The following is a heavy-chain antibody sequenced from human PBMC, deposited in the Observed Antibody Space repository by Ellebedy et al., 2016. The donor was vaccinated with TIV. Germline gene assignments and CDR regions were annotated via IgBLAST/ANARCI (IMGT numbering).Heavy chain of an antibody. CDR1: GYTFTGYY. CDR3: ARDPGNYYYYGMDV. V-gene: IGHV1-2*04. CDR2: INPNSGGT. J-gene: IGHJ6*02. Sequence: AASVKVSCKASGYTFTGYYMHWVRQAPGQGLEWMGWINPNSGGTNYAQKFQGWVTMTRDTSISTVYMELSRLRSDDTAVYYCARDPGNYYYYGMDVWGQGTTVTVSS.